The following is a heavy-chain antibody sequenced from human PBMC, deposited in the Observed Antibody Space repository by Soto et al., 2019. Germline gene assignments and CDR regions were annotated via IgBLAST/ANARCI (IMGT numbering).Heavy chain of an antibody. Sequence: GGSLRLSCAASGFTFTNYGFHWVRQAPGKGLEWVAAIWSDGNNRYNGGAVEGRFTSSKDNSKNMLYLQMNDLRVEDTALYYCARDSIRVPANFDYWGQGTLVTVSS. CDR3: ARDSIRVPANFDY. CDR1: GFTFTNYG. CDR2: IWSDGNNR. D-gene: IGHD1-20*01. J-gene: IGHJ4*02. V-gene: IGHV3-33*01.